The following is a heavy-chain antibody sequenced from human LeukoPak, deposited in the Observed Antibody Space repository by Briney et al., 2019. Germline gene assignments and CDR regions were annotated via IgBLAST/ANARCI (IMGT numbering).Heavy chain of an antibody. CDR3: ARSPRLPSRNAFDI. CDR2: IYHSGST. CDR1: GYSISSGYY. D-gene: IGHD4-11*01. Sequence: SETLSLTCAVSGYSISSGYYWGWIRQPPGKGLEWIESIYHSGSTYYNPSLKSRVTISVDTSKNQFSLKLSSVTAADTAVYYCARSPRLPSRNAFDIWGQGTMVTVSS. J-gene: IGHJ3*02. V-gene: IGHV4-38-2*01.